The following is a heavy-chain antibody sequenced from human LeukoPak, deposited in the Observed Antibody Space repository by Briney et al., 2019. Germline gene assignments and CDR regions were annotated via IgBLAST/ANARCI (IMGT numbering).Heavy chain of an antibody. V-gene: IGHV1-8*03. CDR1: GYTFTSYD. CDR2: MNPNSGNT. J-gene: IGHJ6*03. D-gene: IGHD2-15*01. Sequence: GASVKVSCKASGYTFTSYDINWVRQATGQGLEWMGWMNPNSGNTGYAQKFQGRVTITRNTSISTAYMELSSLRSEDTAVYYCARDRSCTGGSCYMDVWGRGTTVTVSS. CDR3: ARDRSCTGGSCYMDV.